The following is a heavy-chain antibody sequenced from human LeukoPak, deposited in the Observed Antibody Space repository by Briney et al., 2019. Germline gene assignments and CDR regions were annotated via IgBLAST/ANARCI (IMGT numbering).Heavy chain of an antibody. Sequence: GASVTVSCTASGYTFIGYYMHWVRQAPGQGLEWMGRINGNSGGTNYAQRFRGRVTMTRDTSISTAYMELSRLSSDATAVYYCARTSFGDYAYDYWGQGTLVTVSS. V-gene: IGHV1-2*06. CDR1: GYTFIGYY. J-gene: IGHJ4*02. CDR3: ARTSFGDYAYDY. D-gene: IGHD4-17*01. CDR2: INGNSGGT.